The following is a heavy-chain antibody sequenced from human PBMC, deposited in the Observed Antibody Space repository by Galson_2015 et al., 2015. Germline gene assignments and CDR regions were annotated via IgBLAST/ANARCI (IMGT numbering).Heavy chain of an antibody. J-gene: IGHJ5*02. Sequence: ETLSLTCTVSGGSISSSSYYWGWIRQPPGKGLEWIGSIYYSGSTYYNPSLKSRVTISVDTSKNQFSLKLSSVTAADTAVYYCARHGSCGGDCYSGWFDPWGQGTLVTVSS. CDR1: GGSISSSSYY. D-gene: IGHD2-21*02. CDR2: IYYSGST. V-gene: IGHV4-39*01. CDR3: ARHGSCGGDCYSGWFDP.